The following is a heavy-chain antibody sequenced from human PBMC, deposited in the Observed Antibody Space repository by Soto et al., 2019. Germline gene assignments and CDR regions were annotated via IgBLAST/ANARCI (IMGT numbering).Heavy chain of an antibody. J-gene: IGHJ6*02. V-gene: IGHV1-18*01. CDR2: ISAYNGNP. CDR3: ARDFLYGDYVYYYYGMDV. Sequence: QVQLVQSGAEVKKPGASVKVSCKASGYTFTSYGISWVRQAPGQGLEWMGWISAYNGNPNYAQKLQGRVTMTTDTATSTAYMELRRLRSDDTAVYYCARDFLYGDYVYYYYGMDVWGQGTTVTVSS. CDR1: GYTFTSYG. D-gene: IGHD4-17*01.